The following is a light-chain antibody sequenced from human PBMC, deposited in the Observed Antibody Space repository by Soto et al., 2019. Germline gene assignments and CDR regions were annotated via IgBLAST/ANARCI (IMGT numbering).Light chain of an antibody. CDR2: AAS. J-gene: IGKJ1*01. Sequence: AIRMTQSPSSFSASTGDRVTITCRASQGISSYLAWYQQKPGKAPKLLIYAASTLQSGVPSRFSGSGSGTDFTLTSSCLQSEDFATYYCQQYYSYPRTFGQGTKVVIK. CDR3: QQYYSYPRT. V-gene: IGKV1-8*01. CDR1: QGISSY.